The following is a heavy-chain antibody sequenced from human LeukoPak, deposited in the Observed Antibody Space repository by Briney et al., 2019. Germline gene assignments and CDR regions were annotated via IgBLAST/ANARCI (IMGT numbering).Heavy chain of an antibody. V-gene: IGHV3-23*01. CDR1: GFTFSNYA. CDR2: INTAGGDT. Sequence: GGSLRLSCAASGFTFSNYAMSWVRQAPGKGLEWVAAINTAGGDTPYADSVKGRFTISRDNSKNTLYLQMNSLRAEDTAVYYCARVRGCSSTSCSYYFDYWGQGTLVTVSS. CDR3: ARVRGCSSTSCSYYFDY. J-gene: IGHJ4*02. D-gene: IGHD2-2*01.